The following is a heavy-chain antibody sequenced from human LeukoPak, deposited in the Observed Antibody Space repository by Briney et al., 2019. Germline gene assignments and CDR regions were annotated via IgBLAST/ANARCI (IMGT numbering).Heavy chain of an antibody. V-gene: IGHV4-59*08. CDR3: SRQGSGWLQVDY. D-gene: IGHD5-24*01. J-gene: IGHJ4*02. CDR1: ARSITSYY. CDR2: INYSGST. Sequence: SQTLSPIYPLDARSITSYYWSSVRQPPRRGLEWSGYINYSGSTNYNPCRKSRVTISLDTSKYQYSLKLSSVTAADTAVYCGSRQGSGWLQVDYWGQGTLVTVSS.